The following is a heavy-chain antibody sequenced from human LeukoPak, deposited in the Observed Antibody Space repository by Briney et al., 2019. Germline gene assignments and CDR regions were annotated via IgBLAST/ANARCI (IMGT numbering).Heavy chain of an antibody. J-gene: IGHJ6*02. CDR1: GVSFSGYY. CDR2: INHSGST. D-gene: IGHD5-18*01. CDR3: ARGGGYSYGYYYSYGMDV. V-gene: IGHV4-34*01. Sequence: SETLSLTCAVYGVSFSGYYWSWIRQPPGKGLEWIGEINHSGSTNYNPSLKSRVTISVDTSKNQFSLKLSSVTAADTAVYYCARGGGYSYGYYYSYGMDVWGQGTTVTVSS.